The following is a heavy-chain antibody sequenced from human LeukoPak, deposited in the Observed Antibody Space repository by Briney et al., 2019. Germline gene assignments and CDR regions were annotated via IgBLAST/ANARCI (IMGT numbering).Heavy chain of an antibody. D-gene: IGHD3-10*01. CDR3: AKTTMVQGVIEVLWFDP. J-gene: IGHJ5*02. Sequence: KASETLSLTCTVSGGSISSYYWSWIRQPPGKGLEWIGYIYYSGSTNYNPSLKSRVTISVDTSKNQFSLKLSSVTAADTAVYYCAKTTMVQGVIEVLWFDPWGQGTLVTVSS. V-gene: IGHV4-59*08. CDR1: GGSISSYY. CDR2: IYYSGST.